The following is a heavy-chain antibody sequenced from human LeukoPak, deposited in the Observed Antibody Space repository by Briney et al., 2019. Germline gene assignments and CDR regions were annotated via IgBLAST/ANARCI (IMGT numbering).Heavy chain of an antibody. D-gene: IGHD3-16*02. J-gene: IGHJ4*02. V-gene: IGHV4-39*07. CDR1: GGSISSSSYY. CDR2: IYHSGST. CDR3: AREGRYYDYVWGSYRPLDY. Sequence: SETLSLTCIVSGGSISSSSYYWGWIRQPPGKGLEWIGEIYHSGSTNYNPSLKSRVTISVDKSKNQFSLKLSSVTAADTAVYYCAREGRYYDYVWGSYRPLDYWGQGTLVTVSS.